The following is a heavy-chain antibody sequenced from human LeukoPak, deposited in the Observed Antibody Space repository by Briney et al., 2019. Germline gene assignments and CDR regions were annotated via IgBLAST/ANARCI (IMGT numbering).Heavy chain of an antibody. CDR1: VGSLSSYY. CDR2: IYYSGST. J-gene: IGHJ4*02. CDR3: ARGIRSGRRLDY. V-gene: IGHV4-59*12. Sequence: SETLSLTCTVSVGSLSSYYWSWIRQPPGKGQGWIGYIYYSGSTNYNPSLKSRVTISVDTSKNQFSLKLSSVTAADTAVYYCARGIRSGRRLDYWGQGTMVTVSS. D-gene: IGHD2-15*01.